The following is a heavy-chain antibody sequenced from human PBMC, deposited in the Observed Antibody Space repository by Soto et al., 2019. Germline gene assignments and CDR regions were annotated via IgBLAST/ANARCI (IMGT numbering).Heavy chain of an antibody. V-gene: IGHV4-4*07. Sequence: SETLSLTCTVSGASVNTYSWSWIRQPAGKGLEWIGRIYTSASTNYSPSLKGRLTLSVDTSKNQFSLKLSSVTAADTAVYYCARIFGGNSASFDYWGQGTLVTVSS. CDR2: IYTSAST. CDR1: GASVNTYS. D-gene: IGHD2-21*02. J-gene: IGHJ4*02. CDR3: ARIFGGNSASFDY.